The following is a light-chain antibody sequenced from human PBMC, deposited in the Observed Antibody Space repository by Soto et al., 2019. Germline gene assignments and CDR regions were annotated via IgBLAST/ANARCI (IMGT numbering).Light chain of an antibody. CDR3: QQYDNWPPFT. Sequence: EIVLTQSTATLSLSPGERATLSCRASQSISNNLAWYQQKPGQAPRLVIYSAFTRATGIPARFSGSGSGTEFTLTISSLQSEDFAVYYCQQYDNWPPFTFGQGALLEIK. V-gene: IGKV3-15*01. J-gene: IGKJ5*01. CDR1: QSISNN. CDR2: SAF.